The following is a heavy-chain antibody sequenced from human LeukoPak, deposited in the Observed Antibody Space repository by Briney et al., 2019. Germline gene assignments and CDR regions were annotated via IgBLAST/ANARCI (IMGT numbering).Heavy chain of an antibody. CDR1: GFMFSSYW. CDR3: ARVGDYGSGFDF. D-gene: IGHD3-10*01. CDR2: IKEDGSEK. Sequence: GGSLRLSCAASGFMFSSYWMSWVRQAPGKGLEWVADIKEDGSEKSYVDSVKGRFTISGDNAKNTLYLQMNSLRAEDTAVYYCARVGDYGSGFDFWGQGTLVTVSS. J-gene: IGHJ4*02. V-gene: IGHV3-7*01.